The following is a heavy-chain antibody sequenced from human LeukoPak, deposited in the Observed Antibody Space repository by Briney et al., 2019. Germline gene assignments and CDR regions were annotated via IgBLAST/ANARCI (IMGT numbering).Heavy chain of an antibody. J-gene: IGHJ4*02. V-gene: IGHV4-4*07. CDR1: GDCIYINY. Sequence: SETLSLTCTVSGDCIYINYWSWIRQPAGKGLEWIGRIYTSGSTNYSPSLKSRVTLSVDTSRNQFSLRLSSVTAADTAVYYCARDGRGYASSWYLDLWGQGTLVTVSS. CDR3: ARDGRGYASSWYLDL. D-gene: IGHD6-13*01. CDR2: IYTSGST.